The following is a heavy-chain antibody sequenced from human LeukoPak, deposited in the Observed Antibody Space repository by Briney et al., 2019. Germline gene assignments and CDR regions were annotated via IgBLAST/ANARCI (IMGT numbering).Heavy chain of an antibody. V-gene: IGHV3-7*01. D-gene: IGHD5/OR15-5a*01. Sequence: GGSLRLSCAASGFSYTIFWMSWVRQAPGRGLEWVATIKEDGSEKYYVDSVKGRFTISRDNAKNSLYLQMNSLRAEDTAAYYCARVGWSTGDHWGQGSLVTVSS. J-gene: IGHJ4*02. CDR3: ARVGWSTGDH. CDR2: IKEDGSEK. CDR1: GFSYTIFW.